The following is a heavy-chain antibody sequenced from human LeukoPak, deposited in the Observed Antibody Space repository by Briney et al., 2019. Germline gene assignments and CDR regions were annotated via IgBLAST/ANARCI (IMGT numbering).Heavy chain of an antibody. V-gene: IGHV4-31*03. CDR1: GGSISSGGYY. Sequence: SQTLSLTCTVSGGSISSGGYYWSWIRQHPGKGLEWIGYIYYSGSTYYNPSLKSRVTISVDTSKNQFSLKLSSVTAADTAVYYCARHLGYCSGGSCARQYYFDYWGQGTLVTVSS. D-gene: IGHD2-15*01. J-gene: IGHJ4*02. CDR2: IYYSGST. CDR3: ARHLGYCSGGSCARQYYFDY.